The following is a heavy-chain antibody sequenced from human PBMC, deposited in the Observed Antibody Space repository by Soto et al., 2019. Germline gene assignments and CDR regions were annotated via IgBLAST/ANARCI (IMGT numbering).Heavy chain of an antibody. Sequence: PSETLCLTCAVAGGSLSSGGYSWSWIRQPPGKGLEWIGYIYHSGSTYYNPSLKSRVTISVDRSKNQFSLKLSSVTAEDTAVYYCARVPTPWGQGTLVTVSS. V-gene: IGHV4-30-2*01. D-gene: IGHD2-15*01. CDR2: IYHSGST. J-gene: IGHJ4*02. CDR3: ARVPTP. CDR1: GGSLSSGGYS.